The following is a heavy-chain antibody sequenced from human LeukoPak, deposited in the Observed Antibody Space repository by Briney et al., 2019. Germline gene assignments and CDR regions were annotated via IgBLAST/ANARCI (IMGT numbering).Heavy chain of an antibody. CDR1: GYTFTSYY. CDR2: INPSGGST. V-gene: IGHV1-46*01. CDR3: AGERFVDLLGGEGFDP. D-gene: IGHD3-16*01. J-gene: IGHJ5*02. Sequence: ASVKVSCTASGYTFTSYYMHWVRQAPGQGLEWMGIINPSGGSTSYAQKFQGRVTMTRDTSTSTVYMELSSLRSEDTAVYYCAGERFVDLLGGEGFDPWGQGTLVTVSS.